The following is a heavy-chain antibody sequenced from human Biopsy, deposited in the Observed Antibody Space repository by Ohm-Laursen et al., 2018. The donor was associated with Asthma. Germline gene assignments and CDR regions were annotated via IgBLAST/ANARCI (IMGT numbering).Heavy chain of an antibody. V-gene: IGHV1-24*01. CDR2: HDHEEGGT. D-gene: IGHD4-17*01. J-gene: IGHJ4*02. CDR3: ASDFPKDYVRYNFQF. Sequence: AASVTVSCKISGYSLTDLSVHWVRQAPGQGLEWMGGHDHEEGGTVNARRFQGRVTMTEDTSTDTAYMELSSLSSDDTAVYYCASDFPKDYVRYNFQFWGQGTLVTVSS. CDR1: GYSLTDLS.